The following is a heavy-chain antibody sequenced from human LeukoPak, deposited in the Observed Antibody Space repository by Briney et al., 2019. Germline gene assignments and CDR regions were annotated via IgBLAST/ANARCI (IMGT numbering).Heavy chain of an antibody. CDR3: ARHLHSDGSGSYLNWFDP. CDR2: IYTSGST. J-gene: IGHJ5*02. Sequence: PSETLSLTCTVFGGSINSYCWSWVRQPPGKGLEWIGYIYTSGSTNYNPSLKSRVIMSAETSKNQFSLRLRSVTAADTAVYYCARHLHSDGSGSYLNWFDPWGPGTLVTVSS. V-gene: IGHV4-4*09. CDR1: GGSINSYC. D-gene: IGHD3-10*01.